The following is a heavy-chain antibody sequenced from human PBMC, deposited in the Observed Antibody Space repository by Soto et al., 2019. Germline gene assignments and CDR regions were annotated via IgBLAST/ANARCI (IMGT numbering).Heavy chain of an antibody. CDR2: ISSSSSTI. J-gene: IGHJ6*02. CDR3: ARDRAGAQYGLDV. CDR1: GFPLSSYS. D-gene: IGHD1-26*01. V-gene: IGHV3-48*02. Sequence: GGAQRLSCAAPGFPLSSYSKKWGRPAPGKGLEWVSYISSSSSTIYYVDSVKGRCTISRDNAKNSLYLQMNSLRDEDTAVYYCARDRAGAQYGLDVWGQGTTVTVSS.